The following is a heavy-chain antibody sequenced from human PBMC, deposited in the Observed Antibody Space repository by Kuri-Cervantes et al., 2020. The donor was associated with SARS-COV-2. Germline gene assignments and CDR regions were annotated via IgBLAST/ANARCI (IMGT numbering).Heavy chain of an antibody. CDR2: IKQDGSEK. J-gene: IGHJ4*02. V-gene: IGHV3-7*01. Sequence: GGSLRLSCAASGFTFSSYWMSWVRQAPGKGLEWVANIKQDGSEKYYADSVKGRFTISRDNSKNTLYLQMNSLRAEDTAVYYCARGGSSGWSQLEYWGQGTLVTVSS. D-gene: IGHD6-19*01. CDR1: GFTFSSYW. CDR3: ARGGSSGWSQLEY.